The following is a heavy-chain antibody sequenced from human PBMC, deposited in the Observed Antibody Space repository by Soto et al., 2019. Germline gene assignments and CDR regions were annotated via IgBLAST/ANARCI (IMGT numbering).Heavy chain of an antibody. D-gene: IGHD1-26*01. V-gene: IGHV3-23*01. CDR2: ISGSGGST. J-gene: IGHJ4*02. CDR3: ARRGSGSYYDY. Sequence: EVRLLESGGGLVQPGGSLRLSCAASGFTFSSYAMRWVRQAPVKGLEWVSAISGSGGSTYYSDSVKGRFTISRDNSKNTLYLQMTSLRAEDTAVYYCARRGSGSYYDYWGQGTLVTVSS. CDR1: GFTFSSYA.